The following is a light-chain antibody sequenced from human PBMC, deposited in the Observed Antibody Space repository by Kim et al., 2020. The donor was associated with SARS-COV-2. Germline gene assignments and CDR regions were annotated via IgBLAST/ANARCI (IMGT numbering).Light chain of an antibody. V-gene: IGKV1-12*01. CDR2: SSS. Sequence: ASVGDRVTISCRASQDSSTWLAWYQQKPGKAPNLLIYSSSALQSGVPSRFSGSGSGTDFTLTISSLQPDDFATYYCQQGHSFPLTFGGGTKVDIK. J-gene: IGKJ4*02. CDR1: QDSSTW. CDR3: QQGHSFPLT.